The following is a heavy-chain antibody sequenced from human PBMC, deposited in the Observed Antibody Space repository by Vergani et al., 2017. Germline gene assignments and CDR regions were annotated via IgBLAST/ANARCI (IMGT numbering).Heavy chain of an antibody. D-gene: IGHD6-13*01. V-gene: IGHV3-21*01. CDR2: ISSSSSYI. Sequence: EVQLVESGGGLVKPGGSLRLSCAASGFTFRSYSMNWVRQAPGKGLEWVSSISSSSSYIYYADSVKGRFTISRDNAKNSLYLQMNSLRAEDTAVYYCARDRAAAGGAFDIWGQGTMVTVSS. CDR3: ARDRAAAGGAFDI. CDR1: GFTFRSYS. J-gene: IGHJ3*02.